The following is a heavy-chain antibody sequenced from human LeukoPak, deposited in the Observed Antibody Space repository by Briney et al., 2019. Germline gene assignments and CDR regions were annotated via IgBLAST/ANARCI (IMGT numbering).Heavy chain of an antibody. CDR1: GGSISSYY. CDR2: IYYSGST. Sequence: SETLSLTCTVSGGSISSYYWSWIRQPPGKGLEWIGYIYYSGSTNYNPPLKSRVTISVDTSKNQFSLKLSSVTAADTAVYYCARAPRWLLSLDAFDIWGQGTMVTVSS. J-gene: IGHJ3*02. V-gene: IGHV4-59*01. D-gene: IGHD5-24*01. CDR3: ARAPRWLLSLDAFDI.